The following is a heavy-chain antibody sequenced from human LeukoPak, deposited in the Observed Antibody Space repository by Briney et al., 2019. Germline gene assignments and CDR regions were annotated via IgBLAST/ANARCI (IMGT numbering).Heavy chain of an antibody. CDR1: GGSISSSSYY. D-gene: IGHD3-10*01. V-gene: IGHV4-39*01. Sequence: SETLSLACTVSGGSISSSSYYWGWIRQPPGKGLEWIGSIYYSGSTYYNPSLKSRVTISVDTSKNQFSLKLSSVTAADTAVYYCARLYGSGRNWFDPWGQGTLVTVSS. CDR3: ARLYGSGRNWFDP. CDR2: IYYSGST. J-gene: IGHJ5*02.